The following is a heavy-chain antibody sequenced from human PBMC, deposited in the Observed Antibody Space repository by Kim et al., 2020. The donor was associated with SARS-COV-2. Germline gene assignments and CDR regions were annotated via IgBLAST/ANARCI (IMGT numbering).Heavy chain of an antibody. V-gene: IGHV1-3*01. J-gene: IGHJ4*02. Sequence: YSQQFQGRVTITRDTSASTAYLELSSLRSEDTAVYYCASYDFWSGYSFDYWGQGTLVTVSS. D-gene: IGHD3-3*01. CDR3: ASYDFWSGYSFDY.